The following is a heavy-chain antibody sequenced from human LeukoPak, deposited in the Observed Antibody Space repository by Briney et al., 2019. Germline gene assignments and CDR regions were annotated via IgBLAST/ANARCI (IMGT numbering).Heavy chain of an antibody. V-gene: IGHV3-48*04. J-gene: IGHJ5*02. D-gene: IGHD3-10*01. Sequence: GGSLRLSCAASGFTFSSYAMSWVRQAPGKGLEWVSYISSSDSTIYYADSVKGRFTISRDNAKNSLYLQMNSPRAEDTAVYYCARQGRLLWFGERFDPWGQGTLVTVSS. CDR3: ARQGRLLWFGERFDP. CDR1: GFTFSSYA. CDR2: ISSSDSTI.